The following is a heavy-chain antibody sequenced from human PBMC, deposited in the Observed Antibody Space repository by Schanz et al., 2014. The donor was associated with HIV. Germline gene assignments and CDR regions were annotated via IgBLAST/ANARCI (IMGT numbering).Heavy chain of an antibody. CDR2: TSYDGTKK. V-gene: IGHV3-30*18. CDR3: AKDGNWYDSRYRGKGNYYYYYGMDV. CDR1: GFNFNSYG. Sequence: QVQLVESGGGVVQPGRSLRLSCVASGFNFNSYGMHWVRQAPGKGLEWVAVTSYDGTKKHYADSVKGRFTISRDNSKNTLYLQIKSLRPEDTAVYYCAKDGNWYDSRYRGKGNYYYYYGMDVWGQGTTVTVSS. D-gene: IGHD3-22*01. J-gene: IGHJ6*02.